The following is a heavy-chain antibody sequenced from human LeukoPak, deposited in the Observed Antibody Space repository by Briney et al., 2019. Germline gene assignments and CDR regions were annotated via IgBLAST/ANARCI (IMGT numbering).Heavy chain of an antibody. D-gene: IGHD1-26*01. CDR1: GFTLSNYG. V-gene: IGHV3-23*01. Sequence: GGSLRLSCAASGFTLSNYGMSWVRQAPGKGLEWVSLISGTGGSIYYADSVKGRFTISRDNSKNTLYLQMNSLRAEDTAVYYCAKDYEPLVGVHRWGDWFDPWGQGTLVTVSS. J-gene: IGHJ5*02. CDR2: ISGTGGSI. CDR3: AKDYEPLVGVHRWGDWFDP.